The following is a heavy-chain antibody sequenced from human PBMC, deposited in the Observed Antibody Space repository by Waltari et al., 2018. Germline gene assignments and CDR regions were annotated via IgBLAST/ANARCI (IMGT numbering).Heavy chain of an antibody. CDR1: GYHVTSNY. Sequence: QVQLVQSGAEVRKPGASVEVSCRASGYHVTSNYIHWVRQAPGQGLEWMGRINPSGGSTTYKEKFQGRVTMTRDTTTTTVYMELSSLRSQDTGMYYCARGVQLGTTFDVWGQVTMFTV. CDR3: ARGVQLGTTFDV. CDR2: INPSGGST. J-gene: IGHJ3*01. V-gene: IGHV1-46*01. D-gene: IGHD1-1*01.